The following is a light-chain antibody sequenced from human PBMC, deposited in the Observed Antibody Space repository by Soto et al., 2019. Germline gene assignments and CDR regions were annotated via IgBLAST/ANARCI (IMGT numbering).Light chain of an antibody. Sequence: ETVLTQSPPTLSLSPGERATLSGRASQSVHTYLAWYQQKAGQAPRLLIYDASNRATGIPARFSGSGSGTDFTLTISSLEPEDCAVYYCQQRSNWPPYTFGQGTKLEIK. J-gene: IGKJ2*01. CDR1: QSVHTY. V-gene: IGKV3-11*01. CDR2: DAS. CDR3: QQRSNWPPYT.